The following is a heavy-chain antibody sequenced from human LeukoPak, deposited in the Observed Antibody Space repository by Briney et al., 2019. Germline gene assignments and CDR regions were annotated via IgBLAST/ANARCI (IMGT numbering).Heavy chain of an antibody. CDR1: GYSISSGYY. V-gene: IGHV4-4*07. CDR2: IYTSGST. D-gene: IGHD4-17*01. J-gene: IGHJ6*03. Sequence: SETLSLTCTVSGYSISSGYYWSWIRQPAGKGLEWIGRIYTSGSTNYNPSLKSRDTMSVDTSKNQFSLKLSSVTAADTAVYYCARDSVTRRPYYYYYYMDVWGKGTTVTVSS. CDR3: ARDSVTRRPYYYYYYMDV.